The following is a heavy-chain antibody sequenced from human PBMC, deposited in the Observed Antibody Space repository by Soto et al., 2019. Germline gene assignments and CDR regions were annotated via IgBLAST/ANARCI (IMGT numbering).Heavy chain of an antibody. Sequence: QVQLVESGGGVVQPGRSLRLSCAASGFTFSSYGMHWVRQARGKGLEWVAVISYDGSNKYYADSVKGRFTISRDNSKNTLYLQMNSLRAEDTAVYYCAKSGLLFRLDYWGQGTLVNVSS. J-gene: IGHJ4*02. CDR2: ISYDGSNK. V-gene: IGHV3-30*18. CDR1: GFTFSSYG. D-gene: IGHD2-21*02. CDR3: AKSGLLFRLDY.